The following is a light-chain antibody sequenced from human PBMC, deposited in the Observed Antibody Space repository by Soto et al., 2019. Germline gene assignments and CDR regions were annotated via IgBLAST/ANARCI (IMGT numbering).Light chain of an antibody. V-gene: IGKV3D-15*01. CDR3: QQYNNWPPFT. J-gene: IGKJ4*01. CDR1: QSISSTY. CDR2: SAS. Sequence: IVLTQSPGTLSLSPGERATLSCRASQSISSTYLAWCQQKPGQAPRLLIYSASTRTTGIPGRFSGSGSGTEFTLTISSLQSEDSAVYYCQQYNNWPPFTFGGGTKVDIK.